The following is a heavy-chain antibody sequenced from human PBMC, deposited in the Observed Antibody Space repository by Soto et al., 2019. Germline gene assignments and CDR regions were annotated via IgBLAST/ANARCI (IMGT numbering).Heavy chain of an antibody. CDR2: ISYGGRNT. V-gene: IGHV3-30*04. D-gene: IGHD3-10*01. CDR1: GFTFSSYA. CDR3: ARWFTYGNFDYFDY. Sequence: PGGSLRLSCAASGFTFSSYAMHWVRQAPGKGLVWVSGISYGGRNTTYADSVKGRFTISRDNAKNTLYLQMNGLRAEDTAVYYCARWFTYGNFDYFDYWGQGTQVTVSS. J-gene: IGHJ4*02.